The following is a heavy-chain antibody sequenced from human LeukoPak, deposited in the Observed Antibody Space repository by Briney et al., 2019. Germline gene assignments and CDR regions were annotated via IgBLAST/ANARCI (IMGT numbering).Heavy chain of an antibody. D-gene: IGHD5-18*01. CDR3: ARGKRGYSYGRLDAFDI. CDR1: GFTFSSYE. J-gene: IGHJ3*02. Sequence: GGSLRLSCAASGFTFSSYEMNWVRQAPGKGLEWVSYVSSSGSTIYYAGSVKGRFTISRDNAKNSLYLQMNSLRAEDTAVYYCARGKRGYSYGRLDAFDIWGQGTMVTVSS. V-gene: IGHV3-48*03. CDR2: VSSSGSTI.